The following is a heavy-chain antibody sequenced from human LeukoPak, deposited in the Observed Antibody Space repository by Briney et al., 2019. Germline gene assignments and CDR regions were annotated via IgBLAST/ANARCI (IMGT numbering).Heavy chain of an antibody. CDR3: ARTPRNGYIEGY. D-gene: IGHD5-24*01. V-gene: IGHV1-46*01. CDR1: GYTFTSYY. J-gene: IGHJ4*02. CDR2: INPSGGST. Sequence: ASVKVSCKASGYTFTSYYMHWVRQAPGQGLEWMGIINPSGGSTSYAQKFQGRVTMTRDTSISTAYMELSSLRSEDTAVYYCARTPRNGYIEGYWGQGTLVTVSS.